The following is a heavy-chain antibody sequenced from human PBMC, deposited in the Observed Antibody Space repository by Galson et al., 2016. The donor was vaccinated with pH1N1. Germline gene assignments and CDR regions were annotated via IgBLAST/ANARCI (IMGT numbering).Heavy chain of an antibody. CDR2: ISDSGATA. V-gene: IGHV3-23*01. CDR1: GFTFSHHG. Sequence: SLRLSCAASGFTFSHHGMHWVRQAPGGGLEWVSTISDSGATAFYSDPVKGRFTVSRDNSKNPLFLQLSSLRVQDTAVCYCTRSTAIGIVATIRMWGRGTLVTVSS. CDR3: TRSTAIGIVATIRM. J-gene: IGHJ4*02. D-gene: IGHD5-12*01.